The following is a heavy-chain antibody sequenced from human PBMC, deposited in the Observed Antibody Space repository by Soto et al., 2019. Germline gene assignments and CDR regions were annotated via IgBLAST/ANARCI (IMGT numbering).Heavy chain of an antibody. J-gene: IGHJ5*02. CDR2: IYYSGST. CDR3: ARAPTVSSSSWYGFPFDP. Sequence: SETLSLTCTVSGGSISSYYWSWIRQPPGKGLEWIGYIYYSGSTNYNPSLKSRVTISVDTSKNQFSLKLSSVTAADTAVYYCARAPTVSSSSWYGFPFDPWGQGTLVTVSS. V-gene: IGHV4-59*01. D-gene: IGHD6-13*01. CDR1: GGSISSYY.